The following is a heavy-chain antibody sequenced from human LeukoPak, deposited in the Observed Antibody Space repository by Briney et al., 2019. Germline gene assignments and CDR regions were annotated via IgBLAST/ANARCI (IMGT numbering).Heavy chain of an antibody. CDR2: IYTSGST. CDR1: GGSISSYY. V-gene: IGHV4-4*07. J-gene: IGHJ4*02. Sequence: SETLSLTCTVSGGSISSYYWSWIRQPAGKGLEWIGRIYTSGSTNYNPSLKSRVTMSVDTSKKQFSLKLSSVTAADMAVYYCARAGCSGGSCYIFDYWGQGTLVTVSS. CDR3: ARAGCSGGSCYIFDY. D-gene: IGHD2-15*01.